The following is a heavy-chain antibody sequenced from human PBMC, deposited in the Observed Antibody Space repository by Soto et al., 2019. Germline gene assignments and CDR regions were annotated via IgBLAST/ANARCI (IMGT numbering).Heavy chain of an antibody. D-gene: IGHD3-22*01. V-gene: IGHV3-74*01. CDR3: VRDQDSRGYSVFNL. CDR2: ISNDGSST. CDR1: GFTLNSFF. J-gene: IGHJ5*02. Sequence: GGSLRLSCAAPGFTLNSFFMHWVRQAPRKGLMWVSRISNDGSSTTYADSVKGRFTISRDNARNTLYLQLNSLRADDTAVYFCVRDQDSRGYSVFNLWGQGA.